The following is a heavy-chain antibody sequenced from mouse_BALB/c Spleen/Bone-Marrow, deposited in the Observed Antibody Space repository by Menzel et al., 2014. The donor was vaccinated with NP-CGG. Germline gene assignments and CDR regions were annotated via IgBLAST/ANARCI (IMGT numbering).Heavy chain of an antibody. CDR3: AAGRDYFDY. J-gene: IGHJ2*01. V-gene: IGHV1-14*01. CDR1: GYTFSSYI. Sequence: QLVESGPELVKPGASVKMSCKASGYTFSSYIMHWVKQKPGQGLEWIGYINPYNDGTNYNEKFKGKATLTSDKSSSTAYMELSSLTSEDSAVYYCAAGRDYFDYWGQGTTLTVSS. D-gene: IGHD4-1*01. CDR2: INPYNDGT.